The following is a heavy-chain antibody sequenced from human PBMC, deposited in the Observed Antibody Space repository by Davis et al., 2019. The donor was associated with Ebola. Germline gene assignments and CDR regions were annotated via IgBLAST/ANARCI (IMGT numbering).Heavy chain of an antibody. J-gene: IGHJ4*02. D-gene: IGHD6-25*01. Sequence: GESLKISCAASGFTFSSYEMNWVRQVPGKGLEWISYISSDSNTIYYADSVKGRFTISRDDAKNSLFLLMNSLRDEDTAVYYCAIVATRGRFDSWGQGTLVTVSS. CDR3: AIVATRGRFDS. CDR2: ISSDSNTI. CDR1: GFTFSSYE. V-gene: IGHV3-48*02.